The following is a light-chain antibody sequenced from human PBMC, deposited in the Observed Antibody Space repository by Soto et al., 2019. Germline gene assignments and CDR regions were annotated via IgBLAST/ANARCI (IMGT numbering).Light chain of an antibody. CDR1: QSVSSN. J-gene: IGKJ1*01. CDR2: GAS. V-gene: IGKV3D-15*02. Sequence: EIVMTQSPATLSVTPGERATLSCRASQSVSSNLAWYQQKPGQAPRLLIYGASARATGFPARFSGSGSGTEFTLTISSLEPEDFAVYYCQQYNNSPWTFAQGTKVDI. CDR3: QQYNNSPWT.